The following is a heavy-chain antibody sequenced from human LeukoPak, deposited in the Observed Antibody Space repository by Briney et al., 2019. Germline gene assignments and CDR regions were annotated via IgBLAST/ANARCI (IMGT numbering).Heavy chain of an antibody. J-gene: IGHJ6*03. CDR3: SRHYKLPILCSPAALYYYYYMDV. CDR2: IYPGDSDT. CDR1: GYSFTSYW. Sequence: GESLKISCKGSGYSFTSYWIGWVRQMPEKGLEWMGIIYPGDSDTRYSPSFRGQVTISADKSISTAYLQWSSLKASDTAMYYCSRHYKLPILCSPAALYYYYYMDVWGKGTTVTVSS. D-gene: IGHD2-2*01. V-gene: IGHV5-51*01.